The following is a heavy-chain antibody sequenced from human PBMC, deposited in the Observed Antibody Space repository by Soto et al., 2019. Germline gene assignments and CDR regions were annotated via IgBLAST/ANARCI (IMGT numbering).Heavy chain of an antibody. V-gene: IGHV3-23*01. J-gene: IGHJ6*03. CDR1: GFTFSSYA. Sequence: GGSLRLSCAASGFTFSSYAMSWVRQAPGKGLEWVSAISGSGGSQYYADSGKGRLTIARDNSKNTLYLRMNSLRAEDKAVYYCAKVRQQWLVRYYYYMDVWGKGTTVTVSS. CDR3: AKVRQQWLVRYYYYMDV. CDR2: ISGSGGSQ. D-gene: IGHD6-19*01.